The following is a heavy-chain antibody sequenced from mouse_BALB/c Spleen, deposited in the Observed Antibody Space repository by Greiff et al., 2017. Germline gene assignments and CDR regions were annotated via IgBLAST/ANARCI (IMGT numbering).Heavy chain of an antibody. V-gene: IGHV1S137*01. J-gene: IGHJ3*01. CDR3: AREGTGWFAY. CDR1: GYTFTDYA. Sequence: VQLQQSGAELVRPGVSVKISCKGSGYTFTDYAMHWVKQSHAKSLEWIGVISTYYGDASYNQKFKGKATMTVDKTSSTAYMELARRTSEDSAIYYCAREGTGWFAYWGQGTLVTVSA. CDR2: ISTYYGDA. D-gene: IGHD4-1*01.